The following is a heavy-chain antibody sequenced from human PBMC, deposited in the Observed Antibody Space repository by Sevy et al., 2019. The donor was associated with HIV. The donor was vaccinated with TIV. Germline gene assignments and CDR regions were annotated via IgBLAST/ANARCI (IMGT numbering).Heavy chain of an antibody. D-gene: IGHD1-26*01. CDR3: AREGETSGHAGAFDI. Sequence: GGSLRLSCSASGINFRNSIFPWVRQAPGKGLEWVALMSFDGSIQYFGDSEMGRLTISRDDSKNTFYLQVNSLRVEDTAVYYCAREGETSGHAGAFDIWGQGTMVTVSS. CDR2: MSFDGSIQ. J-gene: IGHJ3*02. V-gene: IGHV3-30*04. CDR1: GINFRNSI.